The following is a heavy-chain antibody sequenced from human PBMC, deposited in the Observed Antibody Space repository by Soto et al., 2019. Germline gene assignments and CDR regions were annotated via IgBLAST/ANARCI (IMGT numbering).Heavy chain of an antibody. J-gene: IGHJ4*02. D-gene: IGHD3-10*01. CDR2: ISSSSSYI. Sequence: GGSLRLSCAASGFTFSSYSMNWVRQAPGKGLEWVSSISSSSSYIYYADSVKGRFTISRDNAKNSLYLQMNSLRAEDTAVYYCARDRRRKGDYYGSGSYLVYFDYWGQGTLVTVSS. V-gene: IGHV3-21*01. CDR3: ARDRRRKGDYYGSGSYLVYFDY. CDR1: GFTFSSYS.